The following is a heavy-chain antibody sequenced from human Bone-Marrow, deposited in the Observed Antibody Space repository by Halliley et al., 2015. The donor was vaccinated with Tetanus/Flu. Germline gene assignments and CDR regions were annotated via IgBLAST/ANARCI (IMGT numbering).Heavy chain of an antibody. J-gene: IGHJ4*02. CDR3: ARAHPVVDTLDF. D-gene: IGHD2-15*01. CDR2: ITSDGSNK. V-gene: IGHV3-30-3*01. Sequence: LGWVSVITSDGSNKNRADSVKGRFTISRDNSKNPLNLQMNSLRDEDTAVYYCARAHPVVDTLDFWGQGTLVTVSS.